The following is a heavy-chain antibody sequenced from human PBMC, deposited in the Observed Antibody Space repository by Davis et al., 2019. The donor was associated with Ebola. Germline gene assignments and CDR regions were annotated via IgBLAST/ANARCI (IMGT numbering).Heavy chain of an antibody. J-gene: IGHJ4*02. CDR2: INPSGGST. CDR3: ARGLPSSCEDY. CDR1: GYTFTSYD. V-gene: IGHV1-46*01. Sequence: ASVKVSCKASGYTFTSYDINWVRQATGQGLEWMGIINPSGGSTSYAQKFQGRVTMTRDTSTSTVYMELSSLRSEDTAVYYCARGLPSSCEDYWGQGTLVTVSS. D-gene: IGHD6-13*01.